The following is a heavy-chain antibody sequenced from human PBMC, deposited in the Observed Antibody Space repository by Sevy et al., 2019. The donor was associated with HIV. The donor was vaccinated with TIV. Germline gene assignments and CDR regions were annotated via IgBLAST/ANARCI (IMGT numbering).Heavy chain of an antibody. CDR2: ISAYNGNT. Sequence: ASVKVSCKASGYTFTSYGISWVRQAPGQGLEWMGWISAYNGNTNYAQKLQGRVTMTTDTSTSTAYIELRSLRSDGTAVYYCARDYYPSYYDFWSGRVGLFDYWGQGTLVTVSS. CDR3: ARDYYPSYYDFWSGRVGLFDY. CDR1: GYTFTSYG. V-gene: IGHV1-18*01. J-gene: IGHJ4*02. D-gene: IGHD3-3*01.